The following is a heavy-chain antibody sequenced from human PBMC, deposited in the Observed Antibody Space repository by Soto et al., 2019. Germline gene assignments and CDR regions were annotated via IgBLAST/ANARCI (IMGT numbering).Heavy chain of an antibody. D-gene: IGHD6-19*01. V-gene: IGHV3-33*01. Sequence: QVQLVESGEGVVQPGRSLRLSCAASGFTFSSYGMHWVGQAPGKGLEWVAVIWYDGSNKYYADSVKGRFTISRDNSKNTLYLQMNSLRAEDTAVYYCARVAVAGYDAFNIWGQGTMVTVSS. CDR2: IWYDGSNK. CDR3: ARVAVAGYDAFNI. J-gene: IGHJ3*02. CDR1: GFTFSSYG.